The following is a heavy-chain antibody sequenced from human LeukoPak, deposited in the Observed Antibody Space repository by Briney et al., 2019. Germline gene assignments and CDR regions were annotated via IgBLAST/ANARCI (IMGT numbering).Heavy chain of an antibody. CDR2: ISSSGSTI. D-gene: IGHD3-10*02. J-gene: IGHJ6*04. V-gene: IGHV3-48*03. Sequence: GGSLRLSCAASGFTFSSYDMNWVRQAPGKGLEWVSYISSSGSTIYYADSVKGRFTISRDNAKNSLYLQLNSLRAEDTAVYYCAELGITMIGGVWGKGTTVTISS. CDR1: GFTFSSYD. CDR3: AELGITMIGGV.